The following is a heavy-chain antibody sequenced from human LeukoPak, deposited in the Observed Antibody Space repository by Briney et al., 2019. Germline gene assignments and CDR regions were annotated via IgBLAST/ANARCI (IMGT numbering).Heavy chain of an antibody. CDR2: IYTSGST. D-gene: IGHD2-2*02. V-gene: IGHV4-4*07. J-gene: IGHJ4*02. CDR3: ARGYLGYCSSTSCYTWFDY. Sequence: SETLSLTCTVSGGSISSYYWSWIRQPAGKGLEWIGRIYTSGSTNYNPSLKSRVTMSVDTSKNQFSLKLSSVTAADTAVYYCARGYLGYCSSTSCYTWFDYWGQGTLVTVSS. CDR1: GGSISSYY.